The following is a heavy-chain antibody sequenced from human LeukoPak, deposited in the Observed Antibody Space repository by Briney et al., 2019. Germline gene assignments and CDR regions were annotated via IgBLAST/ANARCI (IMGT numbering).Heavy chain of an antibody. J-gene: IGHJ4*02. CDR2: IWYDGSNK. CDR1: GFTFSAYA. Sequence: GGSLRLSCEASGFTFSAYAMTWVRQAPGKGLEWVAVIWYDGSNKYYADSVKGRFTISRDNSKNTLYLQMNSLRAEDTAVYYCARGVAAAGTVDYWGQGTLVTVSS. CDR3: ARGVAAAGTVDY. V-gene: IGHV3-33*07. D-gene: IGHD6-13*01.